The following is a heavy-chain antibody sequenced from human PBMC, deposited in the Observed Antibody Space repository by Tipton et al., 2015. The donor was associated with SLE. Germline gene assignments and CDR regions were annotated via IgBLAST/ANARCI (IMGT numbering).Heavy chain of an antibody. CDR1: GFTFSSYS. D-gene: IGHD6-13*01. CDR3: ARDFSSSWYGWDY. J-gene: IGHJ4*02. V-gene: IGHV3-21*01. CDR2: ISSSSSYI. Sequence: GSLRLSCAASGFTFSSYSMNWVRQAPGKGLEWVSSISSSSSYIYYADSVKGRFTISRDNAKNSLYLQMNSLRAEDTAVYYCARDFSSSWYGWDYWGQGTLVTVSS.